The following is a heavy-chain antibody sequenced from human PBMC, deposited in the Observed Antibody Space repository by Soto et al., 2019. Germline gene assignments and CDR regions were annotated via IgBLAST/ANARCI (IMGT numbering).Heavy chain of an antibody. Sequence: QVYLVQSGAEVKKPGSSVKVSCKTSGGSFSNYVISWVRQAPGQGLEWMGGIIPVFDTPHYAQKFQGRVTITADESTTTAYMELSRLTSEDTAVYYCSVEGGSSPNPTPLDYWGQGTLVTVSS. J-gene: IGHJ4*02. CDR1: GGSFSNYV. V-gene: IGHV1-69*01. CDR2: IIPVFDTP. D-gene: IGHD2-15*01. CDR3: SVEGGSSPNPTPLDY.